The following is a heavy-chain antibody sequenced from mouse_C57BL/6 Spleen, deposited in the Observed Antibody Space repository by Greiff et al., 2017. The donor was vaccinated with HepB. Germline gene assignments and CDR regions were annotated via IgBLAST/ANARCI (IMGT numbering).Heavy chain of an antibody. Sequence: QVQLQQPGAELVKPGASVKMSCKASGYTFTSYWITWVKQRPGQGLEWIGDIYPGSGSTNYNEKFKSKATLTVDTSSSTAYMQLSSLTSEDSAVYYCARSGYDYYGGCYFDVWGTGTTVTVSS. D-gene: IGHD1-1*01. CDR2: IYPGSGST. CDR3: ARSGYDYYGGCYFDV. V-gene: IGHV1-55*01. CDR1: GYTFTSYW. J-gene: IGHJ1*03.